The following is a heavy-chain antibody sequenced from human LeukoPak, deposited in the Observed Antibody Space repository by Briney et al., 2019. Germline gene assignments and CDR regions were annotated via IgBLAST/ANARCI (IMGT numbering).Heavy chain of an antibody. V-gene: IGHV4-28*05. CDR3: AKKPNSLYYFDY. D-gene: IGHD4-23*01. CDR1: GLSISSSNW. J-gene: IGHJ4*02. CDR2: VYYSGAI. Sequence: SSDTLSLTGVVSGLSISSSNWWGRIRPPPGRGLEWIGYVYYSGAIYYNPSLKSRVTMSVDTSKNQVSLELSSVTAVDTAVYYCAKKPNSLYYFDYWGQGTLVTVSS.